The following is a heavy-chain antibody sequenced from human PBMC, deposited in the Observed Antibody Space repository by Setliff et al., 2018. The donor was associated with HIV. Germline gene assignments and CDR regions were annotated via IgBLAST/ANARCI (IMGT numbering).Heavy chain of an antibody. CDR3: ARRGIALPPHAFDI. V-gene: IGHV5-51*01. CDR2: IYPGDSDT. Sequence: PGESLKISCRASGYTFTNYWIGWVRQMPGKGLEWIGVIYPGDSDTRYSPSFQGQVTISADKSISTAYLQWSSLKASDTAMYYCARRGIALPPHAFDIWGQGILVTVSS. J-gene: IGHJ4*02. CDR1: GYTFTNYW. D-gene: IGHD6-13*01.